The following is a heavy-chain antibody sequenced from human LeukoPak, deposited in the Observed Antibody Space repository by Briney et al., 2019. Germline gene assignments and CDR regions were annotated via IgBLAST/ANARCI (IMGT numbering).Heavy chain of an antibody. V-gene: IGHV2-5*02. J-gene: IGHJ4*02. CDR1: GFSLSTSGVG. D-gene: IGHD6-13*01. CDR2: IYWDDDK. CDR3: AHRQLAAAGTTPPFDY. Sequence: SGPTLVNPTQTLTLTCTFSGFSLSTSGVGVGWIRQPPGKALEWLALIYWDDDKRYSPSLKSRLTTTKDTSKNQVVLTMTNMDPVDTATYYCAHRQLAAAGTTPPFDYWGQGTLVTVSS.